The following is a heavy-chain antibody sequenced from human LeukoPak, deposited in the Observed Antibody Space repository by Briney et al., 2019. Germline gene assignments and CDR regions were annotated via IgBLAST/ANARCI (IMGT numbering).Heavy chain of an antibody. Sequence: SETLSLTCTVSGGSISSYYWSWIRQPPGKGLEWIGYIYYSGSTNYNPSLKSRVTISVDTSKNQFSLKLSSVTAADTAVYYCAREGLNCSSSSCQRATFDYWGQGTLVTVSS. V-gene: IGHV4-59*01. D-gene: IGHD2-2*01. CDR2: IYYSGST. J-gene: IGHJ4*02. CDR3: AREGLNCSSSSCQRATFDY. CDR1: GGSISSYY.